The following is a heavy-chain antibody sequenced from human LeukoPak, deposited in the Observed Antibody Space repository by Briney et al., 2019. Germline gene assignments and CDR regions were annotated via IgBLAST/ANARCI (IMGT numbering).Heavy chain of an antibody. Sequence: ASVKVSCKASGYTFTSYGISCVRQAPGQGLEWMGWISAYNGNTNYAQKLQGRVTMTTDTSTSTAYMELRSLRSDDTAVYYCARVTSVRPLVLTAVWGSYRQWYFDYWGQGTLVTVSS. CDR2: ISAYNGNT. J-gene: IGHJ4*02. CDR1: GYTFTSYG. CDR3: ARVTSVRPLVLTAVWGSYRQWYFDY. D-gene: IGHD3-16*02. V-gene: IGHV1-18*01.